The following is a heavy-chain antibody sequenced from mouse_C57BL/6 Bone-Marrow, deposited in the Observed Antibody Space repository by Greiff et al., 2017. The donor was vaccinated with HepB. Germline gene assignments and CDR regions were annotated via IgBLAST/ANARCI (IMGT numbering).Heavy chain of an antibody. V-gene: IGHV1-82*01. CDR3: AIYYGNYWFAY. Sequence: QVQLQQSGPELVKPGASVKISCKASGYAFSSSWLNWVKQRPGKGLEWIGRISPGDGDTNYNGTFKGKATLPADKASSTAYMQRSSLTSEDSAVYFCAIYYGNYWFAYWGQGTLVTVSA. CDR2: ISPGDGDT. J-gene: IGHJ3*01. D-gene: IGHD2-1*01. CDR1: GYAFSSSW.